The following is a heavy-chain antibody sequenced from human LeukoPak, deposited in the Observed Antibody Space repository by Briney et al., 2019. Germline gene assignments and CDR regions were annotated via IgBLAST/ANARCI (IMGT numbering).Heavy chain of an antibody. CDR1: GYTFTSYG. Sequence: ASVKVSCKASGYTFTSYGISWVRQAPGQGLEWMGWISAYNGNTNYAQKLQGRVTMTTDTSTSTAYMELRSLRSDDTAVYYCARESPCGSGSYKVDLDAFDIWGQGTMVTVSS. CDR2: ISAYNGNT. J-gene: IGHJ3*02. CDR3: ARESPCGSGSYKVDLDAFDI. D-gene: IGHD3-10*01. V-gene: IGHV1-18*01.